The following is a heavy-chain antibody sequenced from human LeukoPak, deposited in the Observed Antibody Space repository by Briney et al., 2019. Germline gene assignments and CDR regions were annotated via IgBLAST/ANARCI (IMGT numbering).Heavy chain of an antibody. V-gene: IGHV4-34*01. CDR2: INHSGST. CDR1: GGSFSGYY. CDR3: ACFSSGYYYFDY. J-gene: IGHJ4*02. D-gene: IGHD6-19*01. Sequence: SETLSLTCAVYGGSFSGYYWSWIRQSPGKGLEWIGEINHSGSTNYNPSLKSRVTISVDTSKNQFSLKLSSVTAADTAVYYCACFSSGYYYFDYWAREPWSPSPQ.